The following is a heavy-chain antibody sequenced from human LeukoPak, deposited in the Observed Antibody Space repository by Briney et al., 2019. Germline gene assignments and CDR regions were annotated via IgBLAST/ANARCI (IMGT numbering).Heavy chain of an antibody. D-gene: IGHD1-26*01. CDR3: ASDREGAGDY. CDR1: GFTFSSYA. CDR2: IRGSGGST. V-gene: IGHV3-23*01. J-gene: IGHJ4*02. Sequence: PGGSLRLSCAASGFTFSSYAMSWVRQAPGKGLEWVSGIRGSGGSTYYADSVKGRFTISRDNSKNTLYLQMNSLRAEDTAVYYCASDREGAGDYWGQGTLVTVSS.